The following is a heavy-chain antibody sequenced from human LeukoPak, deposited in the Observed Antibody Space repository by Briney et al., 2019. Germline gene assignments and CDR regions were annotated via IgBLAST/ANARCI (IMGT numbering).Heavy chain of an antibody. Sequence: PGGSLRLSCAASGFTFSSYGMHWVRQAPGKGLEWVAVISYDGSNKYYADSVKGRFTISRDNSKNTLYLQMNSLRAEDTAVYYCAKNIGEGGEDYWGQGTLVTVSS. CDR1: GFTFSSYG. D-gene: IGHD2/OR15-2a*01. CDR3: AKNIGEGGEDY. J-gene: IGHJ4*02. CDR2: ISYDGSNK. V-gene: IGHV3-30*18.